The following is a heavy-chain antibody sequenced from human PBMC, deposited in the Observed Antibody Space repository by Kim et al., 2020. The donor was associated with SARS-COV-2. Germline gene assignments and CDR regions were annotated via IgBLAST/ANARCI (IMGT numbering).Heavy chain of an antibody. V-gene: IGHV3-23*01. D-gene: IGHD4-4*01. J-gene: IGHJ6*02. Sequence: GGSLRLSCAASGFTFSSYAMSWVRQAPGKGLEWVSAISGSGGSTYYADSVKGRFTISRDNSKNTLYLQMNSLRAEDTAVYYCAKDAPWVKVTTYYYYGMDVWGQGTTVTVSS. CDR1: GFTFSSYA. CDR2: ISGSGGST. CDR3: AKDAPWVKVTTYYYYGMDV.